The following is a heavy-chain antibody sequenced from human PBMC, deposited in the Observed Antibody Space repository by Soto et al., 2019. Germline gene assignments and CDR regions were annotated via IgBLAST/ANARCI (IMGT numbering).Heavy chain of an antibody. CDR1: GYTFTSYG. V-gene: IGHV1-18*01. Sequence: QVHLVQSGAEVKKPGASVKVSCKGSGYTFTSYGITWVRQAPGQGLEWRGWISAHNGNTDYAQKLQGRVTVTRDTATSTAYMELRSLISDDTAVYYCARGRYGDYWGHGALVTVSS. CDR3: ARGRYGDY. D-gene: IGHD1-1*01. CDR2: ISAHNGNT. J-gene: IGHJ4*01.